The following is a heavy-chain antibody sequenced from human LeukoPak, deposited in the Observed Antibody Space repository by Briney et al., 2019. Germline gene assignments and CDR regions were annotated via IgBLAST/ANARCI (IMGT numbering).Heavy chain of an antibody. CDR2: ITNSGNSK. CDR1: EFTFSSYS. Sequence: PPGGSLRLSCAASEFTFSSYSMNWVRQAPGKGLEWVSYITNSGNSKSYADSVKGRFTISKDNSKNTLYLQVNSLRAEDTAMYYCAREAVAVASHFDYWGQGTLVTVSS. J-gene: IGHJ4*02. CDR3: AREAVAVASHFDY. D-gene: IGHD6-19*01. V-gene: IGHV3-48*01.